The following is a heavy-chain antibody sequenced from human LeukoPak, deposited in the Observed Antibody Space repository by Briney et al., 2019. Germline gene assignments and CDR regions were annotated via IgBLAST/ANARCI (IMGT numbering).Heavy chain of an antibody. CDR3: ARAPFVGATPYYFDY. CDR1: GGSISSYY. D-gene: IGHD1-26*01. CDR2: IYTSGCT. V-gene: IGHV4-4*07. Sequence: SETLSLTCTVSGGSISSYYWSWIRQPAGKGLEWIGRIYTSGCTNYNPSLKSRVTMSVDTSKNQFSLKLSSVTAADTAVYYCARAPFVGATPYYFDYWGQGTLVTVSS. J-gene: IGHJ4*02.